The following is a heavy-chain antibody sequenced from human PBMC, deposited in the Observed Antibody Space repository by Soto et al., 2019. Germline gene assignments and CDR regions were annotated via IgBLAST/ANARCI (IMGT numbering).Heavy chain of an antibody. CDR2: ISGYNANT. J-gene: IGHJ6*02. Sequence: GASVKVSCKSSDNTFTYYVINWVRQAPGKGLEWLGWISGYNANTKDAQKFQDRVTMTADTSTRTAYLEVRSLTADDSGIYFCAATGGQYFGLDVCGQGTTVTVSS. CDR1: DNTFTYYV. V-gene: IGHV1-18*01. D-gene: IGHD2-8*02. CDR3: AATGGQYFGLDV.